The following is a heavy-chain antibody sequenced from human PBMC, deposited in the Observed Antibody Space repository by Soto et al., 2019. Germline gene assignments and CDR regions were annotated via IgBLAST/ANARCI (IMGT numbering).Heavy chain of an antibody. J-gene: IGHJ3*02. V-gene: IGHV3-21*01. D-gene: IGHD6-19*01. CDR2: ISSSSSYI. CDR1: GFTFSSYS. Sequence: PGGSLRLSCAASGFTFSSYSMNWVRQAPGKGLEWVSSISSSSSYIYYADSVKGRFTISRDNAKNSLYLQMNSLRAEDTAVYYCARDSDSSGWRAFDIWGQGTMVTVSS. CDR3: ARDSDSSGWRAFDI.